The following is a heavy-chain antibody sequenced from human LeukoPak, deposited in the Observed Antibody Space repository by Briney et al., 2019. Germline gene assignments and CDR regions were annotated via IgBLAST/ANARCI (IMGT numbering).Heavy chain of an antibody. V-gene: IGHV4-4*07. Sequence: SETLSLTCTVPGASITSDYRSWMRQPAGKGLEWIGRIYRSGSTTYNPSLKSRVTMSVDTSKNQFSLKLSSVTAADTAVYYCARPNGGDYSPIYYFDYWGQGILVTVSS. CDR3: ARPNGGDYSPIYYFDY. D-gene: IGHD3-16*01. CDR2: IYRSGST. J-gene: IGHJ4*02. CDR1: GASITSDY.